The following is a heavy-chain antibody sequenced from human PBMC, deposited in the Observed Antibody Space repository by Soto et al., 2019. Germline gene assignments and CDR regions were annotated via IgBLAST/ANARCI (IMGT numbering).Heavy chain of an antibody. CDR1: GFTFSSYG. CDR3: ARDSYYDFWSGFLSSDYYYGMDV. Sequence: QVQLVESGGGVVQPGRSLRLSCGASGFTFSSYGMHWVRQAPGKGLEWVAVIWYDGSNKYYADSVKGRFTISRDNSKNTLYLQMNSLRAEATAVYYCARDSYYDFWSGFLSSDYYYGMDVWGQGTTVTVSS. V-gene: IGHV3-33*01. J-gene: IGHJ6*02. CDR2: IWYDGSNK. D-gene: IGHD3-3*01.